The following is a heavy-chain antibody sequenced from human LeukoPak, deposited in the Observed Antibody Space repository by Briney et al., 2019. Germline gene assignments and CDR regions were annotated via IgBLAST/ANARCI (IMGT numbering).Heavy chain of an antibody. CDR2: ISCRSGGT. V-gene: IGHV3-23*01. CDR1: GFAFNNYV. J-gene: IGHJ4*02. D-gene: IGHD3-16*01. CDR3: ATDWGGY. Sequence: GGSLRLSCAASGFAFNNYVMSWVRQAPGKGLEWVAAISCRSGGTYYADSVKGRFSVFTENSKTTLYLQMNSLRVEDTAVYYCATDWGGYWGQGTLVTVSS.